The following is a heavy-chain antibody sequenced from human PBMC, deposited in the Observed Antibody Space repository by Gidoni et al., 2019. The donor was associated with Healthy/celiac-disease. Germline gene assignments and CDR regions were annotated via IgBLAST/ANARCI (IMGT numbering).Heavy chain of an antibody. D-gene: IGHD2-2*01. J-gene: IGHJ4*02. CDR1: GGSIRSRRYS. CDR2: IYYSGST. V-gene: IGHV4-39*07. Sequence: QLQLQASGPGLVKPSETLSLTCPVSGGSIRSRRYSWGWYRQPPGKALEWIGSIYYSGSTYYNPPLKSRVTISVYTTKTQFSLKLSSVTSADTAVYYCARSYHSQFAVIPYWGQGTLVTVSA. CDR3: ARSYHSQFAVIPY.